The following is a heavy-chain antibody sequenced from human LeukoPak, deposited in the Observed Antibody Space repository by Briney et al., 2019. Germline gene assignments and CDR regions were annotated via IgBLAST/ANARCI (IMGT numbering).Heavy chain of an antibody. CDR2: IIHSGRT. V-gene: IGHV4-34*01. Sequence: SETLSLTCNVYGGTFSGYYWTWIRQSPGMGLEWIGEIIHSGRTNYNPSLTSRVTISVDTSKNQFSLELSSVTAADTAVYYCARGVYTAAAQYGYWGQGTLVTVSS. CDR1: GGTFSGYY. J-gene: IGHJ4*02. D-gene: IGHD6-13*01. CDR3: ARGVYTAAAQYGY.